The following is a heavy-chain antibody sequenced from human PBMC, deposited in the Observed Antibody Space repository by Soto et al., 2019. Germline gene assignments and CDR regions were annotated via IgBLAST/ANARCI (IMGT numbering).Heavy chain of an antibody. V-gene: IGHV4-31*03. D-gene: IGHD3-22*01. Sequence: PSETLSLTCTVSGGSISSGGYYWSWIRQHPGKGLEWIGYIYYSGSTYYNPSLKSRVTISVDTSKNQFSLKLSSVTAADTAVYYCARDLDYYDSRAFDYWGQGNMVTVSS. CDR2: IYYSGST. CDR3: ARDLDYYDSRAFDY. CDR1: GGSISSGGYY. J-gene: IGHJ4*02.